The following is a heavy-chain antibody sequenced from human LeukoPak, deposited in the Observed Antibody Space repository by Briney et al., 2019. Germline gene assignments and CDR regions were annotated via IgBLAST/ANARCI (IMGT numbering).Heavy chain of an antibody. CDR3: AKDTLSIAAAGYSDY. V-gene: IGHV3-23*01. CDR1: GFTFSSYN. J-gene: IGHJ4*02. Sequence: GGSLRRSCAASGFTFSSYNMNWVRQAPGKGLEWVSAISGSGGSTYYADSVKGRFTISRDNSKNTLYLQMNSLRAEDTAVYYCAKDTLSIAAAGYSDYWGQGTLVTVSS. D-gene: IGHD6-13*01. CDR2: ISGSGGST.